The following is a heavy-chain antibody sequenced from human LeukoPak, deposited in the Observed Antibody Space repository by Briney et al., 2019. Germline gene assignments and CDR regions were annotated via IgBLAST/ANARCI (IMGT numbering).Heavy chain of an antibody. D-gene: IGHD4-17*01. CDR3: ARPAISNTVTKWYYFDY. CDR2: ISYDGSNK. CDR1: GFTFSSYA. Sequence: GRSLRLSCAASGFTFSSYAMHWVRQAPGKGLEWVAVISYDGSNKYYADSVKGRFTISRDNSKNTLYLQMGSLRAEDMAVYYCARPAISNTVTKWYYFDYWGQGTLVTVSS. V-gene: IGHV3-30*14. J-gene: IGHJ4*02.